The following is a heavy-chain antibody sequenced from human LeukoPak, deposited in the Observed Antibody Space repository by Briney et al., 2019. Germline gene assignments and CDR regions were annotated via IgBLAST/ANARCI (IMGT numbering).Heavy chain of an antibody. V-gene: IGHV4-59*01. Sequence: SETLPLTCTVSDASLSHDSWSWIRQPPGKGLEWIGHIYNSGSTNYNPSLKSRVTISVDTSKNQFSLKVSSVTAADTAVYYCARVGGTNYYYYNDLDVWGQGTTVTVS. CDR1: DASLSHDS. CDR3: ARVGGTNYYYYNDLDV. J-gene: IGHJ6*02. CDR2: IYNSGST. D-gene: IGHD1-26*01.